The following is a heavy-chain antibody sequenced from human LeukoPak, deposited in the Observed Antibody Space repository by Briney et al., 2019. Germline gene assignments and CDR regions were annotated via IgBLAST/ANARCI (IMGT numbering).Heavy chain of an antibody. J-gene: IGHJ4*02. D-gene: IGHD6-19*01. V-gene: IGHV3-21*01. CDR2: ISSSSGHI. CDR1: GFTFSTYN. Sequence: PGGSLRLSCAASGFTFSTYNMNWVRQAPGKGLEWVSSISSSSGHIYYADSVKGRFTISRDNAKNSLYLQMNSLRAEDTAVYYCATLAVAGTDFDYWGQGTLVTVSS. CDR3: ATLAVAGTDFDY.